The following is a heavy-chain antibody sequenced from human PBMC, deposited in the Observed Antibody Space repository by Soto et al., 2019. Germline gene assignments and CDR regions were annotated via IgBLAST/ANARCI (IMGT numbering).Heavy chain of an antibody. CDR2: ISYDGSNK. CDR1: GFTFSSYG. CDR3: AKDLEVGATTIGYYFDY. Sequence: AGGSLRLSCAASGFTFSSYGMHWVRQAPGKGLEWVAVISYDGSNKYYADSVKGRFTISRDNSKNTLYLQMNSLRAEDTAVYYCAKDLEVGATTIGYYFDYWGQGTLVTVSS. D-gene: IGHD1-26*01. V-gene: IGHV3-30*18. J-gene: IGHJ4*02.